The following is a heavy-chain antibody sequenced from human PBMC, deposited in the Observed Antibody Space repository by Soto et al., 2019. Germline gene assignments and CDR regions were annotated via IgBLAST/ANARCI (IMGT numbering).Heavy chain of an antibody. V-gene: IGHV3-74*01. CDR3: ARAAARFYGMDV. D-gene: IGHD6-6*01. CDR1: GFTFSSYW. J-gene: IGHJ6*02. Sequence: PGGSLRLSCAASGFTFSSYWMHWVRQAPGKGLVWVSRINSDGSSTSYADSVKGRFTISRDNAKNTLYLQMNSLRAEDTAVYYCARAAARFYGMDVWGQGTTVTAP. CDR2: INSDGSST.